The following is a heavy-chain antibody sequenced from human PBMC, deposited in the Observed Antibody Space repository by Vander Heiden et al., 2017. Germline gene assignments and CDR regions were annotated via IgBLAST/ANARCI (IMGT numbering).Heavy chain of an antibody. CDR2: ISTSETNI. D-gene: IGHD1-26*01. CDR1: GVPLRGYT. V-gene: IGHV3-21*04. J-gene: IGHJ4*02. Sequence: EVQLVESGGGLVKPGGSLRLSCVVSGVPLRGYTMHWVRQAPGQGLEWVSSISTSETNIKYVDSVKRRFTISRDNAKNSVFLQMNSLRTEDTALYYCARGGLGYFDYWGQGALVTVSS. CDR3: ARGGLGYFDY.